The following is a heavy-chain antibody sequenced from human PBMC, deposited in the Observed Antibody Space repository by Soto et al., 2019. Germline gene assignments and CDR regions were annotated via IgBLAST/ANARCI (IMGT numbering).Heavy chain of an antibody. Sequence: QLQLQESGPGLVKPSETLSLTCTVSGGSISSSSYYWGWIRQPPGKGLEWIGSIYYSGSTYYNPSLKSRVTISVDTSKNQFSLKLSSVTAADTAVYYCARLGYCSGGSCYYYYYGMDVWGQGTTVTVS. CDR3: ARLGYCSGGSCYYYYYGMDV. CDR2: IYYSGST. V-gene: IGHV4-39*01. D-gene: IGHD2-15*01. J-gene: IGHJ6*02. CDR1: GGSISSSSYY.